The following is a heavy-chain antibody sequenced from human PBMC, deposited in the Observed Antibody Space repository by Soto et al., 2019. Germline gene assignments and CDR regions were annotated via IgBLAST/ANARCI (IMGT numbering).Heavy chain of an antibody. J-gene: IGHJ4*02. CDR1: GGTFSSYA. D-gene: IGHD2-21*02. Sequence: GASVKVSCKASGGTFSSYAISWVRQAPGQGLECIGGIIPIFGTANYAQKFQGRVTITADESTSTAYMELSSLRSEDTAVYYCASRVGDPQAWYFDYWGQGTLVTAPQ. V-gene: IGHV1-69*13. CDR3: ASRVGDPQAWYFDY. CDR2: IIPIFGTA.